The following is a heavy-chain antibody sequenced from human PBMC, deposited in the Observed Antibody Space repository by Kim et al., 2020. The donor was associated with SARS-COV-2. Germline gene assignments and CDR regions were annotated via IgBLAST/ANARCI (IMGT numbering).Heavy chain of an antibody. CDR1: GYTFTSYY. Sequence: ASVKVSCKASGYTFTSYYMYWVRQAPGQGLEWMGIINPSGGSTSYAQKFQGRVTMTRDTSTSTVYMELSSLRSEDTAVYYCAREGRLNSMVRGVNIRKYYFDYWGQGTLVTVSS. V-gene: IGHV1-46*01. J-gene: IGHJ4*02. D-gene: IGHD3-10*01. CDR3: AREGRLNSMVRGVNIRKYYFDY. CDR2: INPSGGST.